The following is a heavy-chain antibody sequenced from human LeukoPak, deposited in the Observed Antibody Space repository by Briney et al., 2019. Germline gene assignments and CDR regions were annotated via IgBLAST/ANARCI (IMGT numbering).Heavy chain of an antibody. Sequence: GGSLRLSCAASGFTVTTDHMSWVRQAPGKGLEWVSVIYSGGSTNHADSVKGRFTISRDNSKNTLYLQMNSLRAEDTAVYYCARDKGWLQLYAFDIWGQGTMVTVSS. CDR3: ARDKGWLQLYAFDI. D-gene: IGHD5-24*01. CDR1: GFTVTTDH. V-gene: IGHV3-53*01. J-gene: IGHJ3*02. CDR2: IYSGGST.